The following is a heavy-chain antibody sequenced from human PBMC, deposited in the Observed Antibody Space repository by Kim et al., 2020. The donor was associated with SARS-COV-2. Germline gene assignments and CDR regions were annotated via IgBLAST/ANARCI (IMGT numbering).Heavy chain of an antibody. CDR3: AAGGVGYYYGSGSYSRFDY. Sequence: SVKVSCKASGGTFSSYAISWVRQAPGQGLEWMGGIIPIFGTANYAQKFQGRVTITADESTSTAYMELSSLRSEDTAVYYCAAGGVGYYYGSGSYSRFDYWGQGTLVTVSS. V-gene: IGHV1-69*13. CDR1: GGTFSSYA. J-gene: IGHJ4*02. CDR2: IIPIFGTA. D-gene: IGHD3-10*01.